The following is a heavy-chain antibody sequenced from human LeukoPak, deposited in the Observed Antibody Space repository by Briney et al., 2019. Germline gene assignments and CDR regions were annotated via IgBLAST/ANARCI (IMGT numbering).Heavy chain of an antibody. J-gene: IGHJ6*02. V-gene: IGHV4-31*03. Sequence: SETLSLTCTVSGGSISSGGYYWSWIRQHPGQGLEWFGYIYYSGSTYYNPSLKSRVTISVDTSKNQFSLKLSSVTAADTAVYYCARERITMVRGVRYGMDVWGQGATVTVSS. CDR2: IYYSGST. CDR1: GGSISSGGYY. D-gene: IGHD3-10*01. CDR3: ARERITMVRGVRYGMDV.